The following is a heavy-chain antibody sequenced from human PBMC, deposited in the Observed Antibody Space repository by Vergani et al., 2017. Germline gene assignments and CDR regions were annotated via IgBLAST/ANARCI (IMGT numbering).Heavy chain of an antibody. CDR2: IRWSSGSI. V-gene: IGHV3-9*01. J-gene: IGHJ4*02. Sequence: EVQLLESGGGLVQPGRSLRLSCAASGFTFDDYAIHWVRQAPGKGLEWVSGIRWSSGSIGYADSVKGRFTLSRDNAKNSLYMQMNSLRAEATALYYCAKDPDSSGYYYFDYWGQGTLVTVSS. CDR1: GFTFDDYA. D-gene: IGHD3-22*01. CDR3: AKDPDSSGYYYFDY.